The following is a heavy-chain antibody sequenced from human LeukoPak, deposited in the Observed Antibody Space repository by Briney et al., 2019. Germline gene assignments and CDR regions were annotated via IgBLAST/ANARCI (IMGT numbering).Heavy chain of an antibody. Sequence: GASVKVSCKASGYTFTSYGISWVRQATGQGLEWMGWMNPNSGNTGYAQKFQGRVTMTRETSISTAYMELSSLRSEDTAVYYCARTIRDTGYFDYWGQGTLVTVSS. J-gene: IGHJ4*02. V-gene: IGHV1-8*02. CDR3: ARTIRDTGYFDY. CDR2: MNPNSGNT. D-gene: IGHD1-14*01. CDR1: GYTFTSYG.